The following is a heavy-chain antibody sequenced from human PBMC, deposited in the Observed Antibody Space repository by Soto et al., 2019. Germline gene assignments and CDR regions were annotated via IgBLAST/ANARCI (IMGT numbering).Heavy chain of an antibody. CDR2: IYYSGST. Sequence: PSETLSLTCTVSGGSISSYYWSWIRQPPGKGLEWIGYIYYSGSTNYNPSLKSRVTISVDTSKNQFSLKLSSVTAADTAVYYCARKKGYSYGYTLDHWGQGTLVTVSS. J-gene: IGHJ4*02. CDR3: ARKKGYSYGYTLDH. V-gene: IGHV4-59*01. CDR1: GGSISSYY. D-gene: IGHD5-18*01.